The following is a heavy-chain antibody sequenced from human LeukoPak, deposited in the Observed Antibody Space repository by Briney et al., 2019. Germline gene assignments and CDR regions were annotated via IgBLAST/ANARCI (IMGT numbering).Heavy chain of an antibody. CDR2: INPNNGDT. CDR3: ARDFDFWSAYSSFDY. CDR1: GYTFTCYY. V-gene: IGHV1-2*02. D-gene: IGHD3-3*01. J-gene: IGHJ4*02. Sequence: ASVKVSCKVSGYTFTCYYIHWVRQAPGQGLEWMGWINPNNGDTTHAQKFQGRVTMTRDTSISTGYMEPSRLTSDDTAMYFCARDFDFWSAYSSFDYWGQGTLVTVSS.